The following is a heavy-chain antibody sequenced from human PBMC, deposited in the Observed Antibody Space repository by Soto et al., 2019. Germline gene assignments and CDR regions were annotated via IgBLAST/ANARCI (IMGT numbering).Heavy chain of an antibody. CDR2: IIPIFGTA. D-gene: IGHD5-12*01. V-gene: IGHV1-69*13. Sequence: SVKVSCKASGGTFSSYAISWVRQAPGQGLEWMGGIIPIFGTANYAQKFQGRVTITADESTSTAYVELSSLRSEDTAVYYCARDRYARGYSGYDCLDYWGQGTLVTVSS. CDR1: GGTFSSYA. J-gene: IGHJ4*02. CDR3: ARDRYARGYSGYDCLDY.